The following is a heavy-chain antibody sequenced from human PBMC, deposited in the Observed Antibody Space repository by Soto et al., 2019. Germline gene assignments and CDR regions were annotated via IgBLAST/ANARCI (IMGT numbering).Heavy chain of an antibody. CDR2: IYHSGST. J-gene: IGHJ6*02. V-gene: IGHV4-38-2*02. CDR3: AREAGIAVVGQRYYYYYYGMDV. Sequence: PSETLSLTCAVSGYSISSGYYWGWIRQPPGKGLEWIGSIYHSGSTYYNPSLKSRVTISVDTSKNQFSLKLSSVTAADTAVHYCAREAGIAVVGQRYYYYYYGMDVWGQGTTVTVSS. CDR1: GYSISSGYY. D-gene: IGHD6-19*01.